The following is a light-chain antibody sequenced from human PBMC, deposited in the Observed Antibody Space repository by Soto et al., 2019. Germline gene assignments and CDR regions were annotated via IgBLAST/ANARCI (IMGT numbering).Light chain of an antibody. V-gene: IGKV3-20*01. Sequence: SQSLYRNSLAWYQQRPGQPPRLLIQGASRRAAGIPDRFSGSGSGTDVALTITRLEAADFTVYKCEVYGRPPWRFGQGTKADI. CDR1: QSLYRNS. CDR3: EVYGRPPWR. J-gene: IGKJ1*01. CDR2: GAS.